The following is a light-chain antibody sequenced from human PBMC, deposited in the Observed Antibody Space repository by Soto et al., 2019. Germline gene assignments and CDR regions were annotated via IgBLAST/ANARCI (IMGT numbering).Light chain of an antibody. V-gene: IGKV1-39*01. CDR3: QHCYSTPLT. CDR1: QSISTY. CDR2: AAS. Sequence: DIQMTQSPSSLSASVGDRVTITCRASQSISTYLHWYQQKPGKAPNLLIYAASTLQSGVPSRFSGSGSVTDFTLTISSLQPEDFATYFCQHCYSTPLTFGGGTKVDIK. J-gene: IGKJ4*01.